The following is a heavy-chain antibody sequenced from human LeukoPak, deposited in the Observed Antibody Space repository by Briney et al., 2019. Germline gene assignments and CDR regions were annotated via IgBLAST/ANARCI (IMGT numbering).Heavy chain of an antibody. CDR2: IRYDANIE. J-gene: IGHJ4*02. D-gene: IGHD6-13*01. CDR3: AKGGGAAATHLVDY. V-gene: IGHV3-30*02. CDR1: GFSFSSYG. Sequence: GGSLRLSCAVSGFSFSSYGMHWVRQAPGKGLEWVAFIRYDANIEYYADSVKGRFTISRDNSKNTLHLQMHSLRAEDTAVYYCAKGGGAAATHLVDYWGQGTLVTVSS.